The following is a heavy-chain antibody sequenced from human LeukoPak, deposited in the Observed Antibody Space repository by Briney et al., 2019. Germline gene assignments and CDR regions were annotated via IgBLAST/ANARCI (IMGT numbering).Heavy chain of an antibody. CDR2: ISSSGSAI. D-gene: IGHD2-15*01. V-gene: IGHV3-48*03. Sequence: PGGSLRLSCAASGFTFSSYEMNWVRQAPGKGLDWVSYISSSGSAIYCADSVRGRFTISRDNTKNSLYMQMNSLRAEDTGVYYCARARRDCSAGSCHPDYNWFDPWGQGTLVTVSS. CDR1: GFTFSSYE. CDR3: ARARRDCSAGSCHPDYNWFDP. J-gene: IGHJ5*02.